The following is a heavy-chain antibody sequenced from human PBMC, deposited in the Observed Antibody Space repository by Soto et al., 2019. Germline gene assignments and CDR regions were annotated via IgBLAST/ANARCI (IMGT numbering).Heavy chain of an antibody. J-gene: IGHJ4*02. D-gene: IGHD6-19*01. V-gene: IGHV3-48*02. CDR1: GFTFRSFG. CDR3: ARRYSSVWYYFDY. Sequence: EVQLVESGGGLVQPGGSLRLSCAASGFTFRSFGMNWVLQAPGKGLEWLSYISSSSSTIYYADSVKGRFTISRDNAKNSLYLQMNSLRDEDTAVYYCARRYSSVWYYFDYCGQGTLVTVS. CDR2: ISSSSSTI.